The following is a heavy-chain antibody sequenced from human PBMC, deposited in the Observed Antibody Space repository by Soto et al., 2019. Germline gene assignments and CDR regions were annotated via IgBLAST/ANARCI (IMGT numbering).Heavy chain of an antibody. CDR3: ARAVALYSSRWYVRDY. CDR2: ISAYNGNT. V-gene: IGHV1-18*01. D-gene: IGHD6-13*01. Sequence: GASVKVSCKASGYTFTSYGISWVRQAPGQGLEWMGWISAYNGNTNYAQKLQGRVTMTTDTSTSTAYMELRSLRSDDTAVYYCARAVALYSSRWYVRDYWGQGTLVTVSS. J-gene: IGHJ4*02. CDR1: GYTFTSYG.